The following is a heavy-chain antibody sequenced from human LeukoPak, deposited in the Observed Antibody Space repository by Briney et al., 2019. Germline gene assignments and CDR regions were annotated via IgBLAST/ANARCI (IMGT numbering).Heavy chain of an antibody. Sequence: GGSLRLSCAVSGITLSNYGMSWVRRAPGKGLEWVAGIGGSGGGTNYADSVKGRFIISRDNAKNTLYLQMSSLRVEDTAVYFCAMRGVVIRVILVGFHKEAYYFDSWGQGALVTVSS. CDR3: AMRGVVIRVILVGFHKEAYYFDS. V-gene: IGHV3-23*01. J-gene: IGHJ4*02. CDR2: IGGSGGGT. D-gene: IGHD3-22*01. CDR1: GITLSNYG.